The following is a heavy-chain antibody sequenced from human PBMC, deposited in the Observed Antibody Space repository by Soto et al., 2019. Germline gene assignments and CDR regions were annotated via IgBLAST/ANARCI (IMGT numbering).Heavy chain of an antibody. J-gene: IGHJ6*02. Sequence: ASVKVSCKASGYAFTSCGRSWVRQAPEQGLEWMGWISAYNGNTNYAQKLQGRVTMTTDTSTSTAYMELRSLRSDDTAVYYCAREVTGTVWYYYGMDVWGQGTTVTVSS. CDR3: AREVTGTVWYYYGMDV. CDR2: ISAYNGNT. V-gene: IGHV1-18*01. CDR1: GYAFTSCG. D-gene: IGHD1-20*01.